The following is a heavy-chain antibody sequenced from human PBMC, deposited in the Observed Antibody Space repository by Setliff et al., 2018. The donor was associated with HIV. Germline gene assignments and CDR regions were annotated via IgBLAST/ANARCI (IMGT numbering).Heavy chain of an antibody. J-gene: IGHJ4*02. Sequence: PSETLSLTCTVSGASITSSYWTWNRQSPGRGLEYLGYIYYSGDSNYSPSLKSRLSMSLDASTSQSSLRLNSLTAADTAMYYCARFARDPTDWGRGILVTVSS. V-gene: IGHV4-59*08. CDR3: ARFARDPTD. CDR2: IYYSGDS. CDR1: GASITSSY.